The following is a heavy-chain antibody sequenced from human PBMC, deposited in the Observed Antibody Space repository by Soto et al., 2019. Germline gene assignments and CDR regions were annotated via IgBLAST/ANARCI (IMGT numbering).Heavy chain of an antibody. V-gene: IGHV4-4*02. D-gene: IGHD6-13*01. CDR2: IYHSGST. J-gene: IGHJ4*02. CDR3: ARVWGAAAGTVDY. Sequence: SETLSLTCAVSGGSISSSNWWSWVRQPPGKGLEWIGEIYHSGSTNYNPSLKSRVTISVDKSKNQFSLKLSSVTAADTAVYYCARVWGAAAGTVDYWGQGTLVTVSS. CDR1: GGSISSSNW.